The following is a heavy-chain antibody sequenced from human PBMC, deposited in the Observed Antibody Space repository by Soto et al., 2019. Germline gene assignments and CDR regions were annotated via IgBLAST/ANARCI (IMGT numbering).Heavy chain of an antibody. CDR1: GFTFSGYS. CDR3: ARGDLGSSLPYYYDGMDV. D-gene: IGHD6-13*01. CDR2: ISYDGSSK. Sequence: QVQLVESGGGVVQPGRSLRLPCAASGFTFSGYSMHWVRQAPGKGLEWVAVISYDGSSKFYADSVKGRFTISRDNSKNTLYLQMNSLRAEDTAVYYCARGDLGSSLPYYYDGMDVWGQGTTVTVS. J-gene: IGHJ6*02. V-gene: IGHV3-30-3*01.